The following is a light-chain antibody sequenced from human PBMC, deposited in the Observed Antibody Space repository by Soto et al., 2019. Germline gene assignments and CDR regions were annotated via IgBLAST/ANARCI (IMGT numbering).Light chain of an antibody. Sequence: EIVMTQSPATLSVSPGERATLSCRASQSVSRNLAWYQQKPGQAPRLLIYGASTRATGIPARFSGSGSGTEFTLTISSLQSEDFAVYYCQQYNNWPPFTFGQGTR. CDR2: GAS. CDR3: QQYNNWPPFT. J-gene: IGKJ5*01. V-gene: IGKV3-15*01. CDR1: QSVSRN.